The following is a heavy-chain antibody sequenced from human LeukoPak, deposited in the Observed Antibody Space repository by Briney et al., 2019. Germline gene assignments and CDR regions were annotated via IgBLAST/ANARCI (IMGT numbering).Heavy chain of an antibody. J-gene: IGHJ6*02. CDR2: ISYDESDK. CDR3: AKGVVAATNAAYYGMDV. Sequence: GGSLRLSCAASGFTFSNYGMHWVRQAPGKGLEWVAVISYDESDKYYADSVKGRFTISRDTSKNTPYLQMNSLRPEDAAVYYCAKGVVAATNAAYYGMDVWGQGTTVTVSS. CDR1: GFTFSNYG. D-gene: IGHD2-15*01. V-gene: IGHV3-30*18.